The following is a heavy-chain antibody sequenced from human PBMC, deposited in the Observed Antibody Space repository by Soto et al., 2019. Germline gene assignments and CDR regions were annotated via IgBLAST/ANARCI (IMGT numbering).Heavy chain of an antibody. D-gene: IGHD3-22*01. CDR1: WGYFSGFY. Sequence: SEPMSLTCAVYWGYFSGFYWSWIRQPPGKGLEWIGEINHSGSTNYNPSLKSRVTISVGTSKNQFSLKLSSVTAADTAVYYCARGRYYYGRSPYYYYMDVWGKGTTVTVSS. CDR2: INHSGST. J-gene: IGHJ6*03. V-gene: IGHV4-34*01. CDR3: ARGRYYYGRSPYYYYMDV.